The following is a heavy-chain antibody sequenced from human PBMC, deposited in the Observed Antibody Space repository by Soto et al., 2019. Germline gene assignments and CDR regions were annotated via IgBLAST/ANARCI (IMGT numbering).Heavy chain of an antibody. J-gene: IGHJ6*03. CDR2: IYYSGST. V-gene: IGHV4-31*03. Sequence: QVQLQESGPGLVRPSQTLSLTCTVSGGSISSGCYYWSWIRPHPGKGLEWIGYIYYSGSTYYNPSLKSRVTISVDTSKNQFSLKLSSVTAADTAVYHCARDPGRYYYMDVWGKGTTVTVSS. CDR3: ARDPGRYYYMDV. CDR1: GGSISSGCYY.